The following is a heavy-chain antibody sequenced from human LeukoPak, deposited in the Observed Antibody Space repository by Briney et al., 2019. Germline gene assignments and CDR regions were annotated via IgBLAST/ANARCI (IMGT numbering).Heavy chain of an antibody. D-gene: IGHD6-25*01. J-gene: IGHJ2*01. CDR3: ARQGGGFWYFDL. V-gene: IGHV4-59*08. Sequence: SETLSLTCTVSGGSISSYYWSWMRQPPGKGLEWIGYIYYSGSTNYNPSLKSRVTISVDTSKNQFSLKLSSVTAADTAVYYCARQGGGFWYFDLWGRGTLVSVSS. CDR2: IYYSGST. CDR1: GGSISSYY.